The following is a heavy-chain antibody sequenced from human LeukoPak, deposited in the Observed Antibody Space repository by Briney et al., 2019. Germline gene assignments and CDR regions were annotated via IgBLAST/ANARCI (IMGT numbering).Heavy chain of an antibody. CDR2: IKQDGSAK. Sequence: GGSLRLSCVVSGFIFSDYWMSWVRQAPGKGLEWVANIKQDGSAKHYVDSVKGRFTISRDNAKNSLYLQMNSLRAEDTAIYYCARRYFDYWGQGTLVTVSS. CDR1: GFIFSDYW. J-gene: IGHJ4*02. CDR3: ARRYFDY. V-gene: IGHV3-7*03.